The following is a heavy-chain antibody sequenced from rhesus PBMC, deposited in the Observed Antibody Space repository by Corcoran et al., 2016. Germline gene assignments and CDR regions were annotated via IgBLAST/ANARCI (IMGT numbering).Heavy chain of an antibody. Sequence: QVTLKESGPALVKPTQTLTLTCTSSGSPLSTPGMRVRWTRQPPGKALQWTARIDWDDDKSYSASLKSRLTISKDTSKNQVVLTMTNMDPVDTATYYCARGGGYCTGSGCYGYYFDYWGQGVLVTVSS. CDR1: GSPLSTPGMR. J-gene: IGHJ4*01. D-gene: IGHD2-21*01. CDR2: IDWDDDK. V-gene: IGHV2S2*01. CDR3: ARGGGYCTGSGCYGYYFDY.